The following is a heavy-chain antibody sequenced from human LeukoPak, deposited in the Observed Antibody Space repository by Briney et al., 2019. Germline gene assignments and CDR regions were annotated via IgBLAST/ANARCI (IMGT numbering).Heavy chain of an antibody. J-gene: IGHJ3*02. CDR1: GGSISSGGYS. CDR2: IYHSGST. D-gene: IGHD4-17*01. Sequence: PSETLSLTCAASGGSISSGGYSWSWIRQPPGKGLEWIGYIYHSGSTYYNPSLKSRVTISVDRSKNQFSLKLSSVTAADTAVYYCARDGDPGAFDIWGQGTMVTVSS. CDR3: ARDGDPGAFDI. V-gene: IGHV4-30-2*01.